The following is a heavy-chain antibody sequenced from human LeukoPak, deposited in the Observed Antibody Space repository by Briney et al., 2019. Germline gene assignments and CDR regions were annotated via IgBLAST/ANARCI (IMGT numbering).Heavy chain of an antibody. CDR3: ASGYSSSWYPYYYYYMDV. V-gene: IGHV4-59*12. CDR1: GGSISSYY. CDR2: IYYSGST. D-gene: IGHD6-13*01. Sequence: SGTLYLTCTVSGGSISSYYWSWIRQPPGKGLEWIADIYYSGSTNYNPSLKSRVTISVDTSKNQFSLKLSSVTAADTAVYYCASGYSSSWYPYYYYYMDVWGKGTTVTISS. J-gene: IGHJ6*03.